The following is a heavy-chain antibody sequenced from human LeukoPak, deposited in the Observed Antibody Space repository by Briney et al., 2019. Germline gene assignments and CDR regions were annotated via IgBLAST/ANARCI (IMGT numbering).Heavy chain of an antibody. D-gene: IGHD2-15*01. V-gene: IGHV4-39*07. J-gene: IGHJ4*02. Sequence: SETLSLTCTVSGGSISSSSYYWVWIRQPPGKGLEGIGSIYYSGSTYYNPYLKSRVTVSVDTSKNQFSLKLSSVTAADTAVYYCASSRQKRRYCSGGSCNPFDYWGQGTLVTVSS. CDR1: GGSISSSSYY. CDR2: IYYSGST. CDR3: ASSRQKRRYCSGGSCNPFDY.